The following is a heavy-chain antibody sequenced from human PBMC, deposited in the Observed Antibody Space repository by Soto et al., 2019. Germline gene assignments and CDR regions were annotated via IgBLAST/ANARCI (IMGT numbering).Heavy chain of an antibody. CDR3: ARGRLLWFGELLSSPRNYYMDV. J-gene: IGHJ6*03. D-gene: IGHD3-10*01. Sequence: SETLSLTCAVYGGSFSGYYWSWIRQPPGKGLEWIGEINHSGSTNYNPSLKSRVTISVDTSKNQFSLKLSSVTAADTAVYYCARGRLLWFGELLSSPRNYYMDVWGKGTTVTVSS. V-gene: IGHV4-34*01. CDR1: GGSFSGYY. CDR2: INHSGST.